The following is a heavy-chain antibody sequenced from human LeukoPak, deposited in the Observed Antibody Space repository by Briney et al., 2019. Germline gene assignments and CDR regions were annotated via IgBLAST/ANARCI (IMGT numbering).Heavy chain of an antibody. CDR2: ISAYNGNT. V-gene: IGHV1-18*01. CDR3: AREKSRYKYGYNY. CDR1: GYNFISYD. J-gene: IGHJ4*02. Sequence: ASLKVSCKASGYNFISYDINWVRQSPGQGLEWMGWISAYNGNTNYAQKLQGRVTMTTDTSTSTAYMELRSLRSDDTAVYYCAREKSRYKYGYNYWGQGTLVTVSS. D-gene: IGHD5-18*01.